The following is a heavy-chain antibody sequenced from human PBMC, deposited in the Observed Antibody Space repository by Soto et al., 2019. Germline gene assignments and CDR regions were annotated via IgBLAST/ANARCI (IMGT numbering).Heavy chain of an antibody. D-gene: IGHD2-2*01. CDR2: IDTSSSYM. CDR1: GFTFSSSN. V-gene: IGHV3-21*01. CDR3: ARAGGYCSSASCHLYFQH. J-gene: IGHJ1*01. Sequence: WGSLRLSCAASGFTFSSSNMNWVRQAPGKGLEWVSSIDTSSSYMYYADSVKGRFTISRDNAKNSLYLQMNSLRAEDTAVYYCARAGGYCSSASCHLYFQHWGQGTLVTVSS.